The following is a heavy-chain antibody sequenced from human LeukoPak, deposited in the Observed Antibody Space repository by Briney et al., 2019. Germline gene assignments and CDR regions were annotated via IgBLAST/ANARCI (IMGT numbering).Heavy chain of an antibody. CDR1: GYSFTSYW. V-gene: IGHV5-51*01. J-gene: IGHJ5*02. D-gene: IGHD3-3*01. CDR2: IYPGDSDT. Sequence: GESLKISCKGSGYSFTSYWIGWVRQMPGKGLEWMGIIYPGDSDTRYSPSFQGQVTISADESISTAYLQWSSLKASDTAMYYCARALFWSGYDAGFDPWGQGTLVTVS. CDR3: ARALFWSGYDAGFDP.